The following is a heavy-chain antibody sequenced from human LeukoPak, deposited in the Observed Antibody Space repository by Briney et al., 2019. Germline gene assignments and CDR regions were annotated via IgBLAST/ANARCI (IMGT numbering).Heavy chain of an antibody. J-gene: IGHJ5*02. CDR3: AKAFSAYENWPPNWFDP. D-gene: IGHD5-12*01. CDR1: GFTFSYNG. CDR2: IWNDGNKK. Sequence: PGRSLRLSCAASGFTFSYNGMHWVRQAPGKGLEWVAVIWNDGNKKYYADSVKGRLTISRDNSKNTLYLQMSSLRAEDTAVYYCAKAFSAYENWPPNWFDPWGQGTLVTVSS. V-gene: IGHV3-33*06.